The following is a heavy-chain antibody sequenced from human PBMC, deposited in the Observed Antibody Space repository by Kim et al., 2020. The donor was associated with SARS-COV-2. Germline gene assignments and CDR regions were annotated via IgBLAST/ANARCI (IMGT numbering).Heavy chain of an antibody. CDR3: ARTHYGDYV. J-gene: IGHJ4*02. D-gene: IGHD4-17*01. CDR2: INQGGTEK. CDR1: GFTFSTYW. V-gene: IGHV3-7*03. Sequence: GGSLRLSCAASGFTFSTYWMSWVRQAPGKGLEWVANINQGGTEKYYVDSVKGRFTISRDNAKTSLFLDVNSLRVEDTAVYYCARTHYGDYVWGQGTLVTV.